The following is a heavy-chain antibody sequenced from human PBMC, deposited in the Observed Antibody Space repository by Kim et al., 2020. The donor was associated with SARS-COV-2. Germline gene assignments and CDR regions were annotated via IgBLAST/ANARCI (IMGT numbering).Heavy chain of an antibody. Sequence: SETLSLTCTVSGGSISSYYWSWIRQPPGKGLEWIGYIYYSGSTNYNPSLKSRVTISVDTSKNQFSLKLSSVTAADTAVYYCAGYDILTGYFDYWGQGTLVTVSS. CDR2: IYYSGST. CDR3: AGYDILTGYFDY. CDR1: GGSISSYY. J-gene: IGHJ4*02. V-gene: IGHV4-59*13. D-gene: IGHD3-9*01.